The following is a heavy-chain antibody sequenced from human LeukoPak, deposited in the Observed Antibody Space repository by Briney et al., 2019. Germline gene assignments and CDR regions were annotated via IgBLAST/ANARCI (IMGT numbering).Heavy chain of an antibody. Sequence: PSETLSLTCTVSGGSISSSSYYWGWIRQPPGKGLEWIGSIYYSGSTNYNPSLKSRVTMSVDMSKNQFSLKLRSVTAADTAVYYCARDVVAARGSFDYWGQGTLVTVSS. D-gene: IGHD2-2*01. V-gene: IGHV4-39*07. CDR3: ARDVVAARGSFDY. CDR1: GGSISSSSYY. J-gene: IGHJ4*02. CDR2: IYYSGST.